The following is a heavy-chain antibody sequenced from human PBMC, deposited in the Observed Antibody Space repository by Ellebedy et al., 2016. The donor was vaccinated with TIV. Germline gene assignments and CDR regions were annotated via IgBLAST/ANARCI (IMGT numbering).Heavy chain of an antibody. CDR1: GFTFSKYA. V-gene: IGHV3-30*18. D-gene: IGHD3-10*02. Sequence: GESLKISXVASGFTFSKYAMHWVRQAPGKGLEWLSIIAYDETTNYVDSVKGRFTTSRDNSRNTLYLQLNSLRPEDTAVYYCAKWMFGLDDWGQGTLDTVSS. CDR2: IAYDETTN. J-gene: IGHJ4*02. CDR3: AKWMFGLDD.